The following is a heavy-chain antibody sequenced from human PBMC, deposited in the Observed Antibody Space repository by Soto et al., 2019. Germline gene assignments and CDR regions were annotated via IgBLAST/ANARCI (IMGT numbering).Heavy chain of an antibody. CDR1: GFTFSSYS. CDR2: ISSSSSTI. J-gene: IGHJ5*02. CDR3: ARTDWLSGHFDP. Sequence: EVQLVESGGGLVQPGGSLRLSCAASGFTFSSYSMNWVRQAPGKGLEWVSYISSSSSTIYYADSVKGRFTISRDNAKNSLYLQMNSLRDEDTSVYYCARTDWLSGHFDPWGQGTLVTVSS. D-gene: IGHD3-9*01. V-gene: IGHV3-48*02.